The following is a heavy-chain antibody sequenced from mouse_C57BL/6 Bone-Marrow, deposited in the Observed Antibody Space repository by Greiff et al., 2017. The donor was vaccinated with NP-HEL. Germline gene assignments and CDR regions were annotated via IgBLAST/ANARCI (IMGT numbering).Heavy chain of an antibody. D-gene: IGHD2-2*01. CDR1: GYTFTSYW. Sequence: QVQLQQPGAELVKPGASVKMSCKASGYTFTSYWITWVKQRPGQGLEWIGDIYPGSGSTNYNEKFKSKATLTVDTSSSTAYMQLSSLTSEDSAVYYCADGGYDGPSFAYWGQGTLVTVSA. J-gene: IGHJ3*01. V-gene: IGHV1-55*01. CDR3: ADGGYDGPSFAY. CDR2: IYPGSGST.